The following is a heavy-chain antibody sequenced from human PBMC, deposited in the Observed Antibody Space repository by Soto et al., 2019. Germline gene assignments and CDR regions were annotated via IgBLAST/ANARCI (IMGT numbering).Heavy chain of an antibody. Sequence: GGSLRLSCAASGFTFSSYGMHWVRQAPGKGLEWVAVISYDGSNKYYADSVKGRFTISRDNSKNTLYLQMNSLRAEDTAVYYRAKTVRSYNYPYYGMDVWGQGTTVTVSS. V-gene: IGHV3-30*18. CDR1: GFTFSSYG. D-gene: IGHD5-12*01. J-gene: IGHJ6*02. CDR2: ISYDGSNK. CDR3: AKTVRSYNYPYYGMDV.